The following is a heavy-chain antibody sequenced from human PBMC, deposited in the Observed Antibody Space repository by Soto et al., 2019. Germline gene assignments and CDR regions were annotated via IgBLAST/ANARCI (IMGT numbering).Heavy chain of an antibody. CDR1: GFTFDDYA. V-gene: IGHV3-9*01. J-gene: IGHJ3*02. D-gene: IGHD2-2*01. Sequence: EVQLVESGGGLVQPGRSLRLSCAASGFTFDDYAMHWVRQAPGKGLEWVSGISWNSGSIGYADSVKGRFTISRDNAKNSPYLQMNSLRAEDTAMYFDAKVISRSTPSDRFDIWGQGTMVTVSS. CDR3: AKVISRSTPSDRFDI. CDR2: ISWNSGSI.